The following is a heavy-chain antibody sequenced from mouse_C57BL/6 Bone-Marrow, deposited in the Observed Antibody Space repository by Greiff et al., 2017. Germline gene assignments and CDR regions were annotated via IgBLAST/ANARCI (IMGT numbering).Heavy chain of an antibody. Sequence: VQLQQSGPELVKPGASVKISCKASGYSFTDYNMNWVKQSNGKSLEWIGVINPNYGTNSYNQKFKGKATLTVDPSSSTAYIQLNSLTSEDSAVYTGAREGNYYGSPYAMDYWGQGTSVTVSS. CDR2: INPNYGTN. CDR1: GYSFTDYN. CDR3: AREGNYYGSPYAMDY. D-gene: IGHD1-1*01. J-gene: IGHJ4*01. V-gene: IGHV1-39*01.